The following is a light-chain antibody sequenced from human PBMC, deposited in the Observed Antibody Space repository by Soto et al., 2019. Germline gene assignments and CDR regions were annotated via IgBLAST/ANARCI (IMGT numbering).Light chain of an antibody. Sequence: DIVMTQSPDSLAVSLGERATINCKSSQSVLYSSNNKNYLAWYQQKPGQPPKLLIYWASTRESGVPDRFSGSGSGTDFTLTISSLQAEDVAVYYCQQYYRGTFGQGTKVEIK. CDR1: QSVLYSSNNKNY. CDR2: WAS. J-gene: IGKJ1*01. V-gene: IGKV4-1*01. CDR3: QQYYRGT.